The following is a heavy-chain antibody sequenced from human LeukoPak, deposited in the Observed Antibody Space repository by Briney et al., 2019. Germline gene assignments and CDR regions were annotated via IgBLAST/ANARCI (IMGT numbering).Heavy chain of an antibody. V-gene: IGHV3-23*01. Sequence: GGSLRLSCAASRFTFSTYAMSWVRQAPGKGLEWVSGLSGSGGSTYYADSVKGRFTISRDNSKNTLYLQMNSLRAEDTAVYYCAKDLFVGPTASGFDYWGQGTLVTVSS. CDR1: RFTFSTYA. D-gene: IGHD1-26*01. CDR2: LSGSGGST. J-gene: IGHJ4*02. CDR3: AKDLFVGPTASGFDY.